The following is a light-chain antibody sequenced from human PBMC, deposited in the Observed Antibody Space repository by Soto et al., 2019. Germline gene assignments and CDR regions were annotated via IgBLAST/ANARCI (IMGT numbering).Light chain of an antibody. CDR2: GAS. Sequence: EIVLTQSPGSLSLSPGQRATLSCRASQSVDTTFFAWYQKKPGQAPRLLLYGASNRATGIPDRFSGRGSGTDFTLIISRLEPEDFAVYYCQQYMSSVTFGQGTKVEIK. J-gene: IGKJ1*01. CDR1: QSVDTTF. V-gene: IGKV3-20*01. CDR3: QQYMSSVT.